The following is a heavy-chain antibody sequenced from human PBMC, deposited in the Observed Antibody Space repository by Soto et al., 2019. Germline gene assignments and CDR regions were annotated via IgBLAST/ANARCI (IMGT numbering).Heavy chain of an antibody. CDR2: IHWNDDK. J-gene: IGHJ5*02. CDR1: GFSLSAYGVR. CDR3: AHTKDSSGFLTS. V-gene: IGHV2-5*01. D-gene: IGHD3-22*01. Sequence: QITLKESGPTLVKPTQTLTLTCSFSGFSLSAYGVRVIWFRQPPGETLEWLALIHWNDDKRYSPYLKSRLTITKDPSKNQVVLTLTNLDTLDTGTYFCAHTKDSSGFLTSWGQGILVTVSS.